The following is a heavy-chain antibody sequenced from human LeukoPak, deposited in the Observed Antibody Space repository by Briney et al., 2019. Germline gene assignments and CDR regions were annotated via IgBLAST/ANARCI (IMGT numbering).Heavy chain of an antibody. D-gene: IGHD6-19*01. V-gene: IGHV4-59*01. CDR3: ARACWSSGYYYYYYMDV. Sequence: SETLSLTCTVSGGSISSYYWSWIRQPPGKGLEWIGYIYYSGSTNYNPSLKSRVTISVDTSKNQFSLKLSSVTAADTAVYYCARACWSSGYYYYYYMDVWGKGTTVTISS. CDR2: IYYSGST. J-gene: IGHJ6*03. CDR1: GGSISSYY.